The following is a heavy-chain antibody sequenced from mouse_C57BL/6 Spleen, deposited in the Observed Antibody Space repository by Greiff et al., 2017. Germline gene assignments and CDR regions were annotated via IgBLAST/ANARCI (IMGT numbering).Heavy chain of an antibody. D-gene: IGHD2-12*01. CDR2: INYDGSST. CDR1: GFTFSDYY. V-gene: IGHV5-16*01. Sequence: EVQVVESEGGLVQPGSSMKLSCTASGFTFSDYYMAWVRQVPEKGLEWVANINYDGSSTYYLDSLKSRFIISRDNAKNILYLQMSSLKSEDTATYYCAREGDVTYWYFDVWGTGTTVTVSS. CDR3: AREGDVTYWYFDV. J-gene: IGHJ1*03.